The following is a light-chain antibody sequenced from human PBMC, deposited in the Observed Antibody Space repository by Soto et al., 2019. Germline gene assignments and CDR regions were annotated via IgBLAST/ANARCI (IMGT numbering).Light chain of an antibody. CDR3: MQGTYRRT. V-gene: IGKV2-30*02. Sequence: DIVMTQSPLSLPVTLGQPASISCRSSQSLVHGAGNTYLNWYLQRPGQSPRRLIYRVSNRDSGVPDRVSGSGSGTDFTLKISRVEAEDVGVYYCMQGTYRRTFGQGTKVEIK. CDR1: QSLVHGAGNTY. CDR2: RVS. J-gene: IGKJ1*01.